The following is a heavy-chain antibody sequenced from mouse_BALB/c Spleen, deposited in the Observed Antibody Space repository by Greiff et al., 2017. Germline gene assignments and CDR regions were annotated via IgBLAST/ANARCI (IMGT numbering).Heavy chain of an antibody. D-gene: IGHD1-1*01. J-gene: IGHJ4*01. CDR1: GFAFSSYD. Sequence: EVKLMESGGGLVKPGGSLKLSCAASGFAFSSYDMSWVRQTPEKRLEWVAYISSGGGSTYYPDTVKGRFTISRDNAKNTLYLQMSSLKSEDTAMYYCARGGGLPRYYAMDYWGQGTSVTVSS. V-gene: IGHV5-12-1*01. CDR2: ISSGGGST. CDR3: ARGGGLPRYYAMDY.